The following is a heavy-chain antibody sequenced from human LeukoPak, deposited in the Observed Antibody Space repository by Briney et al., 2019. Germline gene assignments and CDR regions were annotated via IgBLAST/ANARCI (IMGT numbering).Heavy chain of an antibody. CDR3: AMWGDYDILTGYYDSDY. CDR2: IVGSGSNT. V-gene: IGHV3-23*01. Sequence: GGSLRLSCAASGFTFSNYAMSWVRQAPGKGLEWVSVIVGSGSNTYYADSVKGRFTISRDNPKNTLYLQMNSLRADDTAVYYCAMWGDYDILTGYYDSDYWGQGTLVTVSS. J-gene: IGHJ4*02. CDR1: GFTFSNYA. D-gene: IGHD3-9*01.